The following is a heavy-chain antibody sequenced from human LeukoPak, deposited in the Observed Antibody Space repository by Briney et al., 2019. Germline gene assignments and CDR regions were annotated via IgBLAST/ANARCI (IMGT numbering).Heavy chain of an antibody. CDR2: IKKDGSER. D-gene: IGHD1-1*01. CDR3: ARGGWSGYFIY. Sequence: GGSLRLSCAASGFTFSDFYMSWVRQAPGKGLEWVANIKKDGSERSYVDSVRDRFTISRDNAKYSLYLQMNSLRAEDTAMYYCARGGWSGYFIYWGQGALVTVSS. CDR1: GFTFSDFY. V-gene: IGHV3-7*01. J-gene: IGHJ4*02.